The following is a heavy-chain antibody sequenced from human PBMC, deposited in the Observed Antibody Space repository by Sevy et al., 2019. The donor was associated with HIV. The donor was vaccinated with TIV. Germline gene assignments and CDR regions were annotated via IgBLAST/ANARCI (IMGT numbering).Heavy chain of an antibody. D-gene: IGHD2-2*01. CDR3: AIDLVVVPATLSGYYYGMDV. CDR1: GFTFSSYA. V-gene: IGHV3-30-3*01. Sequence: GGSLRLSCAASGFTFSSYAMHWVRQAPGKGLEWVAVISYDGSNKYYADSVKGRFTISRDNSKNTLYLQMNSLRAEDTAVYYCAIDLVVVPATLSGYYYGMDVWGQGTTVTVSS. J-gene: IGHJ6*02. CDR2: ISYDGSNK.